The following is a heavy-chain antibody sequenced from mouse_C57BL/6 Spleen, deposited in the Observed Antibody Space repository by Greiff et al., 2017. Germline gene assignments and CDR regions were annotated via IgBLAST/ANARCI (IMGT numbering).Heavy chain of an antibody. CDR1: GFTFSSYT. J-gene: IGHJ4*01. CDR3: ARRHGNYAMDY. D-gene: IGHD2-1*01. Sequence: DVKLVESGGGLVKPGGSLKLSCAASGFTFSSYTMSWVRQTPEKRLEWVATISGGGGNTYYPDSVKGRFTISRDNAKNTLYLQMSSLRSEDTALYYCARRHGNYAMDYWGQGTSVTVSS. V-gene: IGHV5-9*01. CDR2: ISGGGGNT.